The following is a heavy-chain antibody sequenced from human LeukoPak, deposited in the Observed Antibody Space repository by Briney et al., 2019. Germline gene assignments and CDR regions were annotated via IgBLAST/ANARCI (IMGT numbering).Heavy chain of an antibody. V-gene: IGHV3-21*01. CDR1: GFTFSSYS. J-gene: IGHJ4*02. Sequence: GGSLRLSCAASGFTFSSYSMNWVRQAPGKGLEWVSSISSSSSYIYYADSVKGRVTISRDNAKNSLYLQMNSLRAEDTAVYYCASSAAAAPFCFDYWGQGTLVTVSS. D-gene: IGHD6-13*01. CDR2: ISSSSSYI. CDR3: ASSAAAAPFCFDY.